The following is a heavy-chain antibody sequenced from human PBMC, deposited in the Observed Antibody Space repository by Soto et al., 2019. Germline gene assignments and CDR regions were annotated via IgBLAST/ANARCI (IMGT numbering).Heavy chain of an antibody. J-gene: IGHJ4*02. CDR2: IYYTGNS. D-gene: IGHD6-19*01. V-gene: IGHV4-31*03. Sequence: QVQLQESGPELVNPSQTLSLTCSVSGGSITTNGHYWTWIRQHPGQGLEWIAYIYYTGNSYLNQSLKSRLSISVDTSKNQFSLELRSVTAADTAVYYCASEQWGFDSWGQGTLVTVSS. CDR3: ASEQWGFDS. CDR1: GGSITTNGHY.